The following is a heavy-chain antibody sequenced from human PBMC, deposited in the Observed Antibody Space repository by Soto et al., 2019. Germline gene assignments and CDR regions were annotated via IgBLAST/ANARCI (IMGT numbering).Heavy chain of an antibody. CDR1: GGSFHSSA. D-gene: IGHD2-2*01. CDR3: ARAPNSNHQLTRY. CDR2: ITPISDSA. Sequence: GASVKVSCKVSGGSFHSSAINWLRQAPGQGLEWMGGITPISDSANYAQNFQGRVTITADVYTTTAYMEVNSLTSEDTAVFYCARAPNSNHQLTRYWGQGTLVTVSS. V-gene: IGHV1-69*13. J-gene: IGHJ4*02.